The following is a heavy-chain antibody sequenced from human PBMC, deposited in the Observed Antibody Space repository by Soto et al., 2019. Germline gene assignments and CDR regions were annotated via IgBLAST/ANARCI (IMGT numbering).Heavy chain of an antibody. CDR2: INPYNANT. D-gene: IGHD3-16*01. CDR1: GYTFTNHG. CDR3: ARDRVAGIWGDAFDI. J-gene: IGHJ3*02. V-gene: IGHV1-18*04. Sequence: RASVKVSCKNSGYTFTNHGINWVRQAPGQGLEWMGWINPYNANTNYAQKRQGRVTMTTDTSTSTAYMDLRSLTSDDTAVYYCARDRVAGIWGDAFDIWGQGTMVTVSS.